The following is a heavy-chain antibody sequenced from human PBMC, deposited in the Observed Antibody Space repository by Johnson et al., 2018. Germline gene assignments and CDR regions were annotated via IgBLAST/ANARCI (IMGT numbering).Heavy chain of an antibody. D-gene: IGHD2-2*02. Sequence: QVQLQESGPGLVKPSETLPLTCTVSGASIKSYSWTWIRPPPGQALEWIGYSDCCGCTTHNYNPSVESRVTMSMDTSKHQSSLELSSVTAAEPAVYYCAIPNPAGYGVDVWGQGTTVTVSS. CDR3: AIPNPAGYGVDV. V-gene: IGHV4-59*03. J-gene: IGHJ6*02. CDR2: SDCCGCTTH. CDR1: GASIKSYS.